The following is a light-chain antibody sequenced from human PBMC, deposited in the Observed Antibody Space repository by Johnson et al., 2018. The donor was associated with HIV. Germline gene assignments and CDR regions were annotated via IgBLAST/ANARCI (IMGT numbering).Light chain of an antibody. CDR1: SSNIGNNY. CDR3: GTWDSSLSADV. Sequence: QSILTQPPSVSAAPGQKVIISCSGTSSNIGNNYVSWYQQFPGTAPKLLIYENNKRPSVIPDRFSGSKSGTSATLGITGLQTGDEADYYCGTWDSSLSADVFGTGTKVTVL. CDR2: ENN. J-gene: IGLJ1*01. V-gene: IGLV1-51*02.